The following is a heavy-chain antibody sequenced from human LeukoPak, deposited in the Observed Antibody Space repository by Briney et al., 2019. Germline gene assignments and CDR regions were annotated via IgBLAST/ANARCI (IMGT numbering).Heavy chain of an antibody. J-gene: IGHJ4*02. D-gene: IGHD2-2*01. CDR3: AKDCTSTNCYVDY. CDR1: GFTFGSYA. Sequence: PGGSLRHSCAASGFTFGSYAMSWVRQAPGKGLEWVSAISGSGGSTYYADSVKGRFTISRDNSKNTLYLQMNSLRAEDTALYYCAKDCTSTNCYVDYWGQGTLVTVSS. V-gene: IGHV3-23*01. CDR2: ISGSGGST.